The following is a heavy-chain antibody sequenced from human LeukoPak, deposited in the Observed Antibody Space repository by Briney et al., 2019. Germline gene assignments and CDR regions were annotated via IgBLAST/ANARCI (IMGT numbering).Heavy chain of an antibody. Sequence: GGSLRLSCAASGFTFSSYAMSWVRQAPGNGLEWVSAISGSGGSTYYADSVKGRFTISRDNSKNTLYLQMNSLRAEDTAVYYCAKSYSSSWYYFDYWGQGTLVTVSS. V-gene: IGHV3-23*01. J-gene: IGHJ4*02. CDR2: ISGSGGST. CDR3: AKSYSSSWYYFDY. D-gene: IGHD6-13*01. CDR1: GFTFSSYA.